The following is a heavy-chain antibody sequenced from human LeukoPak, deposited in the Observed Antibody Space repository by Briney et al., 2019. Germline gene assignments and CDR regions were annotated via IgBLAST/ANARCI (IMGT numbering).Heavy chain of an antibody. J-gene: IGHJ5*02. CDR2: INPSGGST. Sequence: ASVKVSCKASGGTFSSYAISWVRQAPGQGLEWMGIINPSGGSTSYAQKFQGRVTMTRDTSTSTVYMELSSLRSEDTAVYYCARDLDVSFGRDNWFDPWGQGTLVTVSS. D-gene: IGHD3-10*01. CDR3: ARDLDVSFGRDNWFDP. CDR1: GGTFSSYA. V-gene: IGHV1-46*01.